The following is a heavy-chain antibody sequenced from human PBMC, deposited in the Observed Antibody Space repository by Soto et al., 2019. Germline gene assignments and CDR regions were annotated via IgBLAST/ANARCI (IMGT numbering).Heavy chain of an antibody. Sequence: GGSLRLSCAASGFTFSSYGMHWVRQAPGKGLEWVAVIWYDGSNKYYADSVKGRFTISRDNSKNTLYLQMNSLRAEDTTVYYCARGVSGYDLGRYYYGMDVWGQGTTVTVSS. CDR2: IWYDGSNK. J-gene: IGHJ6*02. D-gene: IGHD5-12*01. CDR3: ARGVSGYDLGRYYYGMDV. V-gene: IGHV3-33*01. CDR1: GFTFSSYG.